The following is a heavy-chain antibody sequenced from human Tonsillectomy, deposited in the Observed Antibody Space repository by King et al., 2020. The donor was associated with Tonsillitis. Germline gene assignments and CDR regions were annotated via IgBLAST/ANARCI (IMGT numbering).Heavy chain of an antibody. J-gene: IGHJ6*02. Sequence: VQLVESGAEVKKPGSSVKVSCKAFGGTFSSYAISWVRQTPGQGLEWRGGIIPIFGPANNAQKFQGRVTITADESTTTAYMELSSLRSEDTAVYYCARASGDRYCSGGSCYALSYYYYDMDVWGQGTTVTVSS. D-gene: IGHD2-15*01. CDR1: GGTFSSYA. CDR2: IIPIFGPA. CDR3: ARASGDRYCSGGSCYALSYYYYDMDV. V-gene: IGHV1-69*01.